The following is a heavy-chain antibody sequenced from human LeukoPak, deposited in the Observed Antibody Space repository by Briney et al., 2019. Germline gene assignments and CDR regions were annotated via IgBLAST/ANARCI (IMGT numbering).Heavy chain of an antibody. CDR3: ARSPNHHYLDP. CDR2: MSLLGSNK. V-gene: IGHV3-30*14. CDR1: GFSFSNYA. Sequence: GGSLRLSCATSGFSFSNYAIHWVRQAPGKGLEWVAVMSLLGSNKYYADSVKGRFTISRDNSKSTLYLQMNNLTLEDTALYYCARSPNHHYLDPWGRGTLVTVSS. D-gene: IGHD1-14*01. J-gene: IGHJ5*02.